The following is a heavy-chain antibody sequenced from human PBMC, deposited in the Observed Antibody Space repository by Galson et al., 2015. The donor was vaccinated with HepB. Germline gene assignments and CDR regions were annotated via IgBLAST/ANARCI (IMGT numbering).Heavy chain of an antibody. D-gene: IGHD4-23*01. CDR2: SRNKPKGYST. Sequence: SLRFSCAVSGFSFSDHCIDWVRQAPGKGLEWVGRSRNKPKGYSTAYAASVKGRFTVSRDDSKNSVFLQMNSLRSEDTAVYYCARSEVTTVVTDFDSWGQGTLVTVSS. J-gene: IGHJ4*02. CDR3: ARSEVTTVVTDFDS. V-gene: IGHV3-72*01. CDR1: GFSFSDHC.